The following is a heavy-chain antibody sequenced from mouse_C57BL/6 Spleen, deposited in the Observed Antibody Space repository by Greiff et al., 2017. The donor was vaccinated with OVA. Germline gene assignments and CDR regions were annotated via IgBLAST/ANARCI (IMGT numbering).Heavy chain of an antibody. CDR2: INPSSGYT. CDR1: GYTFTSYT. J-gene: IGHJ4*01. CDR3: ARRLEEGMDY. V-gene: IGHV1-4*01. Sequence: VQLQESGAELARPGASVKMSCKASGYTFTSYTMHWVKQRPGQGLEWIGYINPSSGYTKYNQKFKDKATLTADKSSSTAYMQLSSLTSEDSAVYYCARRLEEGMDYWGQGTSVTVSS.